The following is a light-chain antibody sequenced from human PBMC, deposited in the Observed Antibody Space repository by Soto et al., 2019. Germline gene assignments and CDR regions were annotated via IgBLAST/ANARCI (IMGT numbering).Light chain of an antibody. CDR3: QQYGRSVT. V-gene: IGKV3-20*01. CDR1: QSAGRTY. CDR2: GTS. Sequence: ESVLTQSPDTLSLSPGERATLSCRASQSAGRTYLAWYQQKPGQAPRLLIHGTSNRATGIPDRFSGSGSGTDFTLTISRLEPEDFAVYYCQQYGRSVTFGGGTKV. J-gene: IGKJ4*01.